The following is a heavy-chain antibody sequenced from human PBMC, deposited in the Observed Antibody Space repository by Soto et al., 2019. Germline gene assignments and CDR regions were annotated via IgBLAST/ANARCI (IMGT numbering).Heavy chain of an antibody. CDR3: ARDGAMATVTTYYYYYYGMDV. J-gene: IGHJ6*02. D-gene: IGHD4-17*01. V-gene: IGHV3-21*01. CDR1: GFTFSSYS. CDR2: ISSSSSYI. Sequence: PGGSLRLSCAASGFTFSSYSMNWVRQAPGKGLEWVSSISSSSSYIYYADSVKGRFTISRDNAKNSLYLQMNSLRAEDTAVYYCARDGAMATVTTYYYYYYGMDVWGQGTTVTVSS.